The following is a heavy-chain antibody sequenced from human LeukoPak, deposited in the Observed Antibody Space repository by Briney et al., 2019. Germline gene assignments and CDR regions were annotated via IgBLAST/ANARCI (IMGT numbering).Heavy chain of an antibody. CDR2: INPNSGGT. V-gene: IGHV1-2*02. Sequence: GASVKVSCKASGYTFTSYGISWVRQAPGQGLEWMGWINPNSGGTNYAQKFQGRVTMTRDTSISTAYMELSRLRSDDTAVYYCARVLLFGVVMSPFDYWGQGTLVTVSS. CDR3: ARVLLFGVVMSPFDY. J-gene: IGHJ4*02. CDR1: GYTFTSYG. D-gene: IGHD3-3*01.